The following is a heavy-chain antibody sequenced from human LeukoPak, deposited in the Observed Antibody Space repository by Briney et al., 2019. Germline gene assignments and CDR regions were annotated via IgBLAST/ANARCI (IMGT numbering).Heavy chain of an antibody. CDR3: ARHPTKWELRLSLDY. J-gene: IGHJ4*02. Sequence: GSLRLSCAASGFTFSSYAMSWVRQAPGKGLEWIGEINHSGSTNYNPSLKSRVVISVDTSKNQFSLNMNSVTAADTAVYYCARHPTKWELRLSLDYWGQGTLVTVSS. CDR2: INHSGST. V-gene: IGHV4-34*01. D-gene: IGHD1-26*01. CDR1: GFTFSSYA.